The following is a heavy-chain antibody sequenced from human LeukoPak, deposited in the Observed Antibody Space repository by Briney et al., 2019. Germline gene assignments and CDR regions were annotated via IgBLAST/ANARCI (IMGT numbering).Heavy chain of an antibody. D-gene: IGHD5-24*01. J-gene: IGHJ4*02. CDR1: GFTFSIYG. Sequence: GGSLRLSYAASGFTFSIYGMNWVRQAPGKGPEWVSYIGSRSVTIHYADCAKGRFTMSRDDARNSLYLQMNSLTADDTAVYYCARATRNGYDYWGQGTLVTVSS. CDR2: IGSRSVTI. CDR3: ARATRNGYDY. V-gene: IGHV3-48*04.